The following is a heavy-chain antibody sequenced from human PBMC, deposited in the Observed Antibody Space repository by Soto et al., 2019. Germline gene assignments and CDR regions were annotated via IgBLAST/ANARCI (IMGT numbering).Heavy chain of an antibody. CDR3: AHFWDYFDY. CDR1: SFALSTGGVA. V-gene: IGHV2-5*02. Sequence: QITLKESGPAVVKPTQTLTLTCTFSSFALSTGGVAVGWIRQPPGKALEWLALIYWDDERYSPSLKSRLTITNDTSKNQVVLTMTNMDPVDTATYYCAHFWDYFDYWGQGVLVTVSS. J-gene: IGHJ4*02. CDR2: IYWDDE. D-gene: IGHD1-26*01.